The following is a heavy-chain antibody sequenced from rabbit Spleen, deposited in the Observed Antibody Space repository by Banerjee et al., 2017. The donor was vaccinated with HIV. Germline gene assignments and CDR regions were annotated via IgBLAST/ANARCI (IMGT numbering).Heavy chain of an antibody. CDR1: GFSFSSSHY. D-gene: IGHD2-1*01. CDR3: SRGVGDVWKYAFNL. Sequence: QEQLVESGGGLVQPEGSLTLTCTASGFSFSSSHYMCWVRQAPGKGLEWIACIYAGSSGSTWYASWAKGRFTGSKTSSTTVTLQMTSLTAADTATYFCSRGVGDVWKYAFNLWGPGTLVTVS. V-gene: IGHV1S45*01. J-gene: IGHJ4*01. CDR2: IYAGSSGST.